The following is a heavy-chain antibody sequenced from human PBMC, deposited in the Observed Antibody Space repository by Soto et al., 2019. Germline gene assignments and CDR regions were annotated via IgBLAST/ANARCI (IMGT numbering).Heavy chain of an antibody. CDR3: ARVVRGVIRSYYFDY. V-gene: IGHV4-34*01. CDR1: GGSFSRYY. D-gene: IGHD3-10*01. J-gene: IGHJ4*02. Sequence: PSETLSLTCAVYGGSFSRYYWSWIRQPPGKGLEWIGEINHSGSTNYNPSLKSRVTISVDTSKNQFSLKLSSVTAADTAVYYCARVVRGVIRSYYFDYWGQGTLVTVSS. CDR2: INHSGST.